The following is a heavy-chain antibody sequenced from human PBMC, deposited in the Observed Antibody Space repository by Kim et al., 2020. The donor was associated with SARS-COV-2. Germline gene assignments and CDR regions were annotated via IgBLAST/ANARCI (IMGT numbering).Heavy chain of an antibody. CDR1: GFTFSSYG. CDR2: IWYDGSNK. Sequence: GGSLRLSCAASGFTFSSYGMHWVRQAPGKGLEWVAVIWYDGSNKYYADSVKGRFTISRDNSKNTLYLQMNSLRAEDTAVYYCARDPGNYDILTDYYPTHDYWGQGTLVTVSS. V-gene: IGHV3-33*01. CDR3: ARDPGNYDILTDYYPTHDY. D-gene: IGHD3-9*01. J-gene: IGHJ4*02.